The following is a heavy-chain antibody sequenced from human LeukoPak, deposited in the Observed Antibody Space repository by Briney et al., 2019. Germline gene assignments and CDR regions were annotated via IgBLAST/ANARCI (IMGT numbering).Heavy chain of an antibody. CDR3: AKGSPAILYYCMDV. CDR1: GFSLSNYV. V-gene: IGHV3-23*01. D-gene: IGHD2-21*01. J-gene: IGHJ6*03. CDR2: IIGTGAGT. Sequence: QTGGSLRLSCAASGFSLSNYVMTWVRQAPGKGLEWVSAIIGTGAGTYYADSVKGRFTISRDNSKNTLYLQMNSLSDEATAVYYCAKGSPAILYYCMDVWGKGTTVTVSS.